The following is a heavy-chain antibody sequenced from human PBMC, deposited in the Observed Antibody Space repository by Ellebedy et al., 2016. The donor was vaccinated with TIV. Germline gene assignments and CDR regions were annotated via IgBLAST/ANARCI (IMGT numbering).Heavy chain of an antibody. CDR2: IWYDGTNK. J-gene: IGHJ6*02. CDR3: ATRGDYGGNTNYYYGMDV. Sequence: GESLKISXAASGFTFSSYGMHWVRQAPGKGLERVAVIWYDGTNKYYADSVKGRFTISRDNSKNTLYLQMNSLRAEDTAVYYCATRGDYGGNTNYYYGMDVWGQGTTVTVSS. V-gene: IGHV3-33*01. CDR1: GFTFSSYG. D-gene: IGHD4-23*01.